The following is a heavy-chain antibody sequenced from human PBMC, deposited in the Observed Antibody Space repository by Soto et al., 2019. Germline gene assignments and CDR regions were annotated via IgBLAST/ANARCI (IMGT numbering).Heavy chain of an antibody. V-gene: IGHV3-33*01. J-gene: IGHJ4*02. D-gene: IGHD1-26*01. CDR1: GFTFSSYG. CDR2: IWYDGSNK. Sequence: QVQLVESGGGVVQPGRSLRLSCAASGFTFSSYGMHWVRQAPGKGLEWVAVIWYDGSNKYYADSVKGRFTISRDNSKNTLYLQMNNLRAEDTAVYYCARGWELLDYWGQGTLVTVSS. CDR3: ARGWELLDY.